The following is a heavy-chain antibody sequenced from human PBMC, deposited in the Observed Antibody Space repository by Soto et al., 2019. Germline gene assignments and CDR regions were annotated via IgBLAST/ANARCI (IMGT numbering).Heavy chain of an antibody. Sequence: QVQLVQSGAEVKKPGASVTVSCRASGDTFTGYYMHWVRQAPGQGLEWMGWINPNSGVTKYAQKFQGWVTMTRDTSISTVYMQPNRLRSDDTAVYYCARESGGATATLDYYYFYMDVWGTGTTVTVSS. CDR3: ARESGGATATLDYYYFYMDV. CDR2: INPNSGVT. CDR1: GDTFTGYY. J-gene: IGHJ6*03. D-gene: IGHD5-12*01. V-gene: IGHV1-2*04.